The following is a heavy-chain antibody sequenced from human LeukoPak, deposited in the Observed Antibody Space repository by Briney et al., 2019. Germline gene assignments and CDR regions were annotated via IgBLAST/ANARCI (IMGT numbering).Heavy chain of an antibody. J-gene: IGHJ4*02. CDR3: AKGSYYDSSGSFYFDY. V-gene: IGHV3-23*01. CDR1: GFTFSSYT. CDR2: ITTGDDNT. Sequence: PGGSLRLSCTASGFTFSSYTMTWVRQAPGKGLKWVSTITTGDDNTYCADSVKGRFTISRDNSKNTLYVQVNSLGTEDTAAYYCAKGSYYDSSGSFYFDYWGQGTLVTVSS. D-gene: IGHD3-22*01.